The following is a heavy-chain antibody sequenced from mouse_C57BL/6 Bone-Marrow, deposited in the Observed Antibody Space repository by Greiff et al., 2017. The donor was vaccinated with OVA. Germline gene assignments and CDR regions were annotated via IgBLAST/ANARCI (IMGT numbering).Heavy chain of an antibody. Sequence: EVQLQESGPGLVKPSQSLSLTCSVTGYSITSGYYWNWIRQFPGNKLEWMGYISYDGSNNYNPSLKNRISITRDTSKNQFFLKLNSVTTEDTATYYCAREGTTVVAPYWGQGTTLTVSS. J-gene: IGHJ2*01. CDR1: GYSITSGYY. V-gene: IGHV3-6*01. D-gene: IGHD1-1*01. CDR3: AREGTTVVAPY. CDR2: ISYDGSN.